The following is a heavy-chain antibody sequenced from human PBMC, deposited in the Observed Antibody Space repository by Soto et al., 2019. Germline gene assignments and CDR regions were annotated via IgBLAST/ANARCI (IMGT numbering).Heavy chain of an antibody. D-gene: IGHD5-12*01. CDR3: VREAYIGYGHAIDH. V-gene: IGHV4-59*01. CDR1: GVTISTYY. J-gene: IGHJ4*02. CDR2: NYHSGTT. Sequence: SETLSLTFAVSGVTISTYYWSWIRQPPGKGLEWIGYNYHSGTTNYNPSLKSRVTISVDTSKNQFSLRLTSVTAADTAIYYCVREAYIGYGHAIDHWGQGTLVTVSS.